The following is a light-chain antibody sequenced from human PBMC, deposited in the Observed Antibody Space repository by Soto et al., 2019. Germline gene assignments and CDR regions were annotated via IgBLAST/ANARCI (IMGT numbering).Light chain of an antibody. CDR3: QQYYCYSPYT. CDR1: QNIDRW. V-gene: IGKV1-5*01. J-gene: IGKJ2*01. CDR2: EAS. Sequence: DIQMTQSPSTLSASVGDRVTITCRASQNIDRWLAWYQQKPGKAPKVLIYEASSLSSGVSSRLGGSGYAMELTLTIISVHPDDFATYSCQQYYCYSPYTFGQATKLDIK.